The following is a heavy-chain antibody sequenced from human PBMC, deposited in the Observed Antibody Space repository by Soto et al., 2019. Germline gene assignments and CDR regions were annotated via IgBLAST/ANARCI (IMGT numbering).Heavy chain of an antibody. CDR3: ARYSSGWGNTYFDY. D-gene: IGHD6-19*01. CDR1: GFTVSSNY. Sequence: EVQLVESGGGLVQPGGSLRLSCAASGFTVSSNYMSWVRQAPGKGLEWVSVIYSGGSTYYADSVKGRFTISRDNSKNPLYLQMNSLRAEDTAVYYCARYSSGWGNTYFDYWGQGTLVTVCS. V-gene: IGHV3-66*01. CDR2: IYSGGST. J-gene: IGHJ4*02.